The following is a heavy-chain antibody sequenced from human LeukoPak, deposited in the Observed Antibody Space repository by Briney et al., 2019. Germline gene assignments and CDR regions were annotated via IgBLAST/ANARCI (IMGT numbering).Heavy chain of an antibody. J-gene: IGHJ3*02. Sequence: ASVKVSCKASGYTFTSYYMHWVRQAPGQGLEWMGIINPSGGSTSYAQKFQGRVTITADKSTSTAYMELSSLRSEDTAVYYCARVGSGGRVDAFDIWGQGTMVTVSS. V-gene: IGHV1-46*01. CDR2: INPSGGST. D-gene: IGHD2-15*01. CDR3: ARVGSGGRVDAFDI. CDR1: GYTFTSYY.